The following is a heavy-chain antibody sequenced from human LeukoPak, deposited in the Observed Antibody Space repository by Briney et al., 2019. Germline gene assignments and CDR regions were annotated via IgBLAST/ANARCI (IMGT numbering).Heavy chain of an antibody. CDR2: ISGSSNYI. CDR1: GFTFSYYS. V-gene: IGHV3-21*04. CDR3: AKDTSIGRYCTNGVCSPFDY. Sequence: GGSLRLSCAASGFTFSYYSMNWVRQAPGKGLEWVSSISGSSNYIFYGDSVEGRFTISRDNSKNTLYLQMNSLRAEDTAVYYCAKDTSIGRYCTNGVCSPFDYWGQGTLVTVSS. D-gene: IGHD2-8*01. J-gene: IGHJ4*02.